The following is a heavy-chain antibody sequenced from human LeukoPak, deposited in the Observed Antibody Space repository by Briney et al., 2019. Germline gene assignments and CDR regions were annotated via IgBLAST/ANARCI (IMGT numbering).Heavy chain of an antibody. CDR3: ARASYSGSYWFDLYFDY. CDR1: GGSISSNSYY. D-gene: IGHD1-26*01. CDR2: IYYSGST. V-gene: IGHV4-61*05. Sequence: PSETLSLTCTVSGGSISSNSYYWGWIRLPPGKGLEWIGYIYYSGSTNYNPSLKSRVTISVDTSKNQFSLKLSSVTAADTAVYYCARASYSGSYWFDLYFDYWGQGTLVTVSS. J-gene: IGHJ4*02.